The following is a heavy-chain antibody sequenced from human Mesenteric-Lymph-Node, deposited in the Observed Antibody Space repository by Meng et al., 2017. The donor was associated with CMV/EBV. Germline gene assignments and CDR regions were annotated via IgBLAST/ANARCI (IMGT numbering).Heavy chain of an antibody. CDR2: INHSGST. V-gene: IGHV4-34*01. Sequence: QVKLPQWGEGLLKPSDTLSVTCAVYGGSFSGYYWNWIRQSPEKGLEWIGEINHSGSTTYNPSFTSRIIISVDTSTNQISLNMSSVTAADTAVYYCARGSSYDILTGYFDYWGQGALVTVSS. J-gene: IGHJ4*02. CDR3: ARGSSYDILTGYFDY. D-gene: IGHD3-9*01. CDR1: GGSFSGYY.